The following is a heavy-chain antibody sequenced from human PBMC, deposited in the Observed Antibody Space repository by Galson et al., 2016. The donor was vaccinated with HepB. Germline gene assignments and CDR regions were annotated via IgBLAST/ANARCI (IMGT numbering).Heavy chain of an antibody. CDR3: ARQRGSIAAHNWFDP. D-gene: IGHD3-16*01. CDR2: IYSTGTT. J-gene: IGHJ5*02. V-gene: IGHV4-59*08. CDR1: GGSISSYY. Sequence: SETLSLTCTVSGGSISSYYWSWIRQPPGKGLEWIGYIYSTGTTNYNPSLKSRVTISVDTSKNHFSLNLTSVTAADTAVYYCARQRGSIAAHNWFDPWGQGTLVTVSS.